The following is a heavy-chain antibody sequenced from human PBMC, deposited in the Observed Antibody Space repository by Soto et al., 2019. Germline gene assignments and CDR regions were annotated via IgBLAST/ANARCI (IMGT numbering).Heavy chain of an antibody. D-gene: IGHD2-21*01. V-gene: IGHV1-69*01. CDR1: GGGNLRDYR. Sequence: QVQLVQSGAEVKEPGSSVKVSCKASGGGNLRDYRTTWVRRAPGQGLEWMGGIIPKLGSENYAQNFQGRVTVTADESTNTVYMELRSLTSDDTAVYYCARGGDGYNFGPVYWGQRTPVTVSS. CDR2: IIPKLGSE. CDR3: ARGGDGYNFGPVY. J-gene: IGHJ4*02.